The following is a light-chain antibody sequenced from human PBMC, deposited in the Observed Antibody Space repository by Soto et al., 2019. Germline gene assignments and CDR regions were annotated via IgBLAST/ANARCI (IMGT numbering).Light chain of an antibody. V-gene: IGLV1-40*01. Sequence: QSVLTQPPSVSWAPGQRVTISCTGRSSNIGAGYDVHWYQHLPGTAPKLLIYGDKNRPSGVPDRFSGSKSGSLASLAITGLQAEDEADYYCQSYDTSLSGVVFGGGTKLTVL. CDR1: SSNIGAGYD. J-gene: IGLJ2*01. CDR3: QSYDTSLSGVV. CDR2: GDK.